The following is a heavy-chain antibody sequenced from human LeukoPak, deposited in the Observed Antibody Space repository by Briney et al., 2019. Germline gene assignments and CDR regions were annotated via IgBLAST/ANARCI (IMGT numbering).Heavy chain of an antibody. J-gene: IGHJ3*02. CDR1: GYSISSGYY. CDR3: ASYSGNYSRPLWGAFDI. CDR2: IYHSGST. D-gene: IGHD1-26*01. Sequence: SETLSLTCTVSGYSISSGYYWGWIRQPPGKGLEWIGSIYHSGSTYYNPSLKSRVTISVDTSKNQFSLKLSSVTAADTAVYYCASYSGNYSRPLWGAFDIWGQGTMVTVSS. V-gene: IGHV4-38-2*02.